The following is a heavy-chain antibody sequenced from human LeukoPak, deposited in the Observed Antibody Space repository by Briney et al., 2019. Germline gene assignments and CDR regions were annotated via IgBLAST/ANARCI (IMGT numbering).Heavy chain of an antibody. Sequence: SQTLSLTCTVSGGSISSGSYYGGWLGQPAGRGLEWIGRIYTSGSTNYNPSLKSRVTISVDTSKNQFSLKLSSVTAADTAVYYCARQWLVKEYYFDYWGQGTLVTVSS. J-gene: IGHJ4*02. V-gene: IGHV4-61*02. CDR2: IYTSGST. CDR3: ARQWLVKEYYFDY. CDR1: GGSISSGSYY. D-gene: IGHD6-19*01.